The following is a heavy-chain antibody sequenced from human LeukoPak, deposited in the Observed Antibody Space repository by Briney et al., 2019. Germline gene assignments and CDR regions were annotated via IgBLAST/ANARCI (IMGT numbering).Heavy chain of an antibody. V-gene: IGHV3-30*01. CDR2: VSYDGGDK. J-gene: IGHJ5*02. D-gene: IGHD2/OR15-2a*01. CDR3: ARDSNRGFDP. Sequence: GGSLRLSCAASGFTFTNYAIHWVRQAPGKGLEWVAVVSYDGGDKYYADSVKGRFIISRDNSMDTVYLQMNRLRVEDTAVYYCARDSNRGFDPWGQGTLVTVSS. CDR1: GFTFTNYA.